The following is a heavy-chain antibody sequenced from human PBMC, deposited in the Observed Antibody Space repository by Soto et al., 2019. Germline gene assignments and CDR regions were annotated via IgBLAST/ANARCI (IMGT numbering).Heavy chain of an antibody. CDR1: GGSISSYY. CDR3: ARDLDYGDSEHDAFDI. D-gene: IGHD4-17*01. Sequence: SETRSLTCTVSGGSISSYYWSWIRQPPGKGLEWIGYIYYSGSTNYNPSLKSRVTISVDTSKNQFSLKLSSVTAADTAVYYCARDLDYGDSEHDAFDIWGQGTMVTVSS. CDR2: IYYSGST. J-gene: IGHJ3*02. V-gene: IGHV4-59*01.